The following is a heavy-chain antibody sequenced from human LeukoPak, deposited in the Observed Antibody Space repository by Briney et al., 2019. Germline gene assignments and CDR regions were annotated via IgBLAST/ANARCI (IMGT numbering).Heavy chain of an antibody. CDR3: ATTAVGDYVDWYYGMDV. D-gene: IGHD4-17*01. J-gene: IGHJ6*02. CDR2: IIPILGIA. CDR1: GGTFSSYA. Sequence: SVKVSCKASGGTFSSYAISWVRQAPGQGLEWMGRIIPILGIANYAQKFQGRVTITADKSTSTAYMELSSLRSEDTAVYYCATTAVGDYVDWYYGMDVWAQGTTVTVSS. V-gene: IGHV1-69*04.